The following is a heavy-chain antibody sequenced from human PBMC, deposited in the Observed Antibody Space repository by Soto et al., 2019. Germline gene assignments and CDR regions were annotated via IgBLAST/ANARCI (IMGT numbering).Heavy chain of an antibody. V-gene: IGHV1-46*03. CDR2: INPSGGST. CDR1: GYTFTSYY. D-gene: IGHD2-15*01. CDR3: ARASIVVVVAAPQTWFDP. Sequence: QVQLVQSGAEVKKPGASVKVSCKASGYTFTSYYMHWVRQAPGQGLEWMGIINPSGGSTSYAQKFQGRVTMTRDTSTSTVYMELSSLRSEDTAVYYCARASIVVVVAAPQTWFDPWGQGTLVTVSS. J-gene: IGHJ5*02.